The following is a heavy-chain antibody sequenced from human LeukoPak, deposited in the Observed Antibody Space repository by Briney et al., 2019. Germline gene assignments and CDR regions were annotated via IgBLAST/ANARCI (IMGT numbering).Heavy chain of an antibody. D-gene: IGHD3-3*01. CDR3: ARQSYDFWSGYFLDY. J-gene: IGHJ4*02. CDR2: IYHSGST. CDR1: GGSISSNSYY. V-gene: IGHV4-39*01. Sequence: PSQTLSLTCTVSGGSISSNSYYWGWIRQPPGKGLEWIGSIYHSGSTYYNPSLKSRVTISVDTSKNQFSLKLSSVTAADTAVYYCARQSYDFWSGYFLDYWGQGTLVTVSS.